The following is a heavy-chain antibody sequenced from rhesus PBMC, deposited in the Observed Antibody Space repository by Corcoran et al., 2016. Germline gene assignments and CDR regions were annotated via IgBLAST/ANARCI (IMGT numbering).Heavy chain of an antibody. D-gene: IGHD3-34*01. CDR3: ARLGGFQYYFDY. V-gene: IGHV4S11*01. Sequence: QVQLQESGPGLVKPSETLSLTCAVSGGSISSSYWSWIRQAPGKGLGWIGRNDSSGNTDDNTSLKSRVTLSVDTSKNQFSLKLSSVTAADTAVYYCARLGGFQYYFDYWGQGVLVTVSS. CDR2: NDSSGNT. CDR1: GGSISSSY. J-gene: IGHJ4*01.